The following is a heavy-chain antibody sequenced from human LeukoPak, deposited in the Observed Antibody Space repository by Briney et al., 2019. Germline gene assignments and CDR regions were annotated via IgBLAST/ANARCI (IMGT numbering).Heavy chain of an antibody. CDR2: IWYDGSNK. Sequence: GGSLRLSCAASGFTFSSYGMHWVRQAPGKVLEWVAVIWYDGSNKYYADSVKGRFTISRDNSKNTLYLQMNSLRAEDTAVYYCARDGYNAINFDYWGQGTLVTVSS. V-gene: IGHV3-33*01. CDR1: GFTFSSYG. CDR3: ARDGYNAINFDY. D-gene: IGHD5-24*01. J-gene: IGHJ4*02.